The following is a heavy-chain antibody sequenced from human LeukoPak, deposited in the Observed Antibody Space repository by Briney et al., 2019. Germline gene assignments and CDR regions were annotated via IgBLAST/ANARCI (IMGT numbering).Heavy chain of an antibody. CDR1: GGTFSSYA. CDR3: AREAYYYGSGSYYTGRAPYGMDV. J-gene: IGHJ6*02. D-gene: IGHD3-10*01. Sequence: GASVKVSCKASGGTFSSYAISWVRQAPGQGLEWMGGIIPIFGTANYAQKFQGRVTITADESTSTAYMELSSLRSEDTAVYSCAREAYYYGSGSYYTGRAPYGMDVWGQGTTVTVSS. CDR2: IIPIFGTA. V-gene: IGHV1-69*13.